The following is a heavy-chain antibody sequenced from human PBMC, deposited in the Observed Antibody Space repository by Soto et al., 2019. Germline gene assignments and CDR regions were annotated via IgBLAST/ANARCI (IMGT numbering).Heavy chain of an antibody. CDR2: FSGSGDST. D-gene: IGHD3-16*01. CDR1: GFSFSSYA. CDR3: AKVLNFGIAIGGDVFHV. J-gene: IGHJ3*01. Sequence: GGSLRLSCAASGFSFSSYAMSWVRQPPGKGLEWVSAFSGSGDSTYHAESVKGRFSISRDNSKNSLYLQMNSLRAEDTAVYYCAKVLNFGIAIGGDVFHVWGQGTKVTVSS. V-gene: IGHV3-23*01.